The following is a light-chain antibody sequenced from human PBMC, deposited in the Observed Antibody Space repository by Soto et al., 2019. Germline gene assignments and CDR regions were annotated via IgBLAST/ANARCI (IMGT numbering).Light chain of an antibody. J-gene: IGKJ4*01. CDR3: QQSSNIPLT. V-gene: IGKV1-39*01. CDR2: AAS. CDR1: QSITTL. Sequence: DIPMTQSPSSLSASVGDSVTISCRASQSITTLLNWYQKKPGKAPNLLIYAASSLRSGVPSRFSGAGSGTEFSLTISALQPEDFASYFCQQSSNIPLTFGGGTKVDIK.